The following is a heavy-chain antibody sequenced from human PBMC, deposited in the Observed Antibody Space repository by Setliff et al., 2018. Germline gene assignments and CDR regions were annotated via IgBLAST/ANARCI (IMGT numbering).Heavy chain of an antibody. V-gene: IGHV3-74*01. CDR3: AKDRVPDGIWDFDS. J-gene: IGHJ5*01. Sequence: LSLTCAASGFTLSSYWMYWVRQAPGEGLVWVSRMNSDGSSEGYADSVKGRFTISRDNSKNTLYLQMNSLRAEDTALYHCAKDRVPDGIWDFDSWGPGSLVTVSS. CDR1: GFTLSSYW. CDR2: MNSDGSSE. D-gene: IGHD1-20*01.